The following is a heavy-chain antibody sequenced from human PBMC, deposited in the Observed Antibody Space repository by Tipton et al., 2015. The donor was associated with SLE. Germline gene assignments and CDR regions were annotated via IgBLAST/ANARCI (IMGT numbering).Heavy chain of an antibody. CDR2: INPDNANT. Sequence: QSGPEVKKPGASVKVSCKASGYTFTSYGISWVRQAPGQGLAWMGWINPDNANTNFAQNLQGRVIMTADTSTSTAYIELRSLRSEDTAVYYRAREGIAAAGTLDAFDILSQGTVVTVSS. CDR1: GYTFTSYG. J-gene: IGHJ3*02. D-gene: IGHD6-13*01. V-gene: IGHV1-18*01. CDR3: AREGIAAAGTLDAFDI.